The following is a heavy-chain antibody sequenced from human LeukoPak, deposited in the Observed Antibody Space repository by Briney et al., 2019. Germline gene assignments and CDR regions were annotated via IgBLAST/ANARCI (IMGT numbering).Heavy chain of an antibody. J-gene: IGHJ4*02. CDR3: AREGYSGYKIDY. V-gene: IGHV4-61*02. Sequence: SETLSLTCTVSGGSISSSSYYWSWIRQPAGKGLEWIGRIYTSGSTNYNPSLKSRVTISVDTSKNQFSLKLSSVTAADTAVYYCAREGYSGYKIDYWGQGTLVTASS. CDR2: IYTSGST. CDR1: GGSISSSSYY. D-gene: IGHD5-12*01.